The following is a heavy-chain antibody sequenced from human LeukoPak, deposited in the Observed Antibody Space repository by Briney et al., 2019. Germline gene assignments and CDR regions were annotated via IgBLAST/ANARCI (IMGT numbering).Heavy chain of an antibody. CDR3: AKLPGRAADY. V-gene: IGHV3-23*01. Sequence: GGSLRLSCAASGFTFSDYAMSWVRQAPGQGLEWVSTISDDGSGTYYADSVKGRFTISRDNSKNTLYLQMNSLRAEDTAVYYCAKLPGRAADYWGQGTLVTVSS. CDR2: ISDDGSGT. CDR1: GFTFSDYA. J-gene: IGHJ4*02.